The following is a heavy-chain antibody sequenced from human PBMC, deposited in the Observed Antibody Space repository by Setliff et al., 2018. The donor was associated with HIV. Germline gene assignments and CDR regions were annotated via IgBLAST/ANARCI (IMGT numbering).Heavy chain of an antibody. V-gene: IGHV4-59*01. CDR3: AGGGNYHPYESFDY. CDR1: GGSISSYY. D-gene: IGHD1-7*01. CDR2: IYYTGST. J-gene: IGHJ4*02. Sequence: PSETLSLTCNVSGGSISSYYWSWLRQPPGKRFEWIGYIYYTGSTDYNPSLKSRVTISMDTSKNQFSLKLNSLSAADTAVYYCAGGGNYHPYESFDYWGRGTLVTVSS.